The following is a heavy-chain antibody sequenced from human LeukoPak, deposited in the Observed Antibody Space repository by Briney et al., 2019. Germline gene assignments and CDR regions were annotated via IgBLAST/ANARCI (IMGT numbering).Heavy chain of an antibody. V-gene: IGHV3-66*01. CDR3: ARDLAVAGASGDY. D-gene: IGHD6-19*01. J-gene: IGHJ4*02. Sequence: GGALRLSCAASGFTVSSNYMSWVRQAPGKGLEWVSVIYSGGSTYYADSVKGRFTISRDNSKNTLYLQMNSLRAEDTAVYYCARDLAVAGASGDYWGQGTLVTVPS. CDR2: IYSGGST. CDR1: GFTVSSNY.